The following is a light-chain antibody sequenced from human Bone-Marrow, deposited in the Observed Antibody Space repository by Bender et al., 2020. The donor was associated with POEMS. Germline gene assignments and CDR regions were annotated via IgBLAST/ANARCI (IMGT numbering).Light chain of an antibody. J-gene: IGLJ3*02. CDR3: SSWDDSLSGWV. CDR1: ISDVGGYNS. V-gene: IGLV2-8*01. Sequence: QSALTQPPSASGSLGQSVTISCTGTISDVGGYNSVSWYQQHPGTAPQLMIYEVTNRPSGVPARFSGSKSGTSASLAISDIQSEDEGDYYCSSWDDSLSGWVFGGGTKLTVL. CDR2: EVT.